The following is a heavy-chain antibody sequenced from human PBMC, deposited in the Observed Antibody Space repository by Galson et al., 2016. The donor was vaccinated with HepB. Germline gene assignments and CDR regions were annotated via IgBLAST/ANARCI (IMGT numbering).Heavy chain of an antibody. Sequence: SETLSLTCAVSNGSIISSNWWNWVRQPPGKGLEWIGEIYHSGTTNYHPSLRRRVTISVDKSKNQFALRLASVTAADTAVYFCASKEWTSKSHYFYGLDVWGQGTTVIVSS. CDR3: ASKEWTSKSHYFYGLDV. V-gene: IGHV4-4*02. CDR1: NGSIISSNW. J-gene: IGHJ6*01. D-gene: IGHD3-3*01. CDR2: IYHSGTT.